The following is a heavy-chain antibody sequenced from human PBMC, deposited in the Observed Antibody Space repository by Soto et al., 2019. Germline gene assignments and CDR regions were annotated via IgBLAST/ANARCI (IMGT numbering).Heavy chain of an antibody. D-gene: IGHD4-17*01. CDR3: AHLTTGGFYFDY. V-gene: IGHV2-5*02. CDR1: GFSLRNSGVG. CDR2: IYWDDDK. J-gene: IGHJ4*02. Sequence: QITLKESGPTLVKPTQTLTLTCTFSGFSLRNSGVGVGWIRQPPGKALEWLALIYWDDDKRYSPSLKSRLTITKDTSKRRVVLTMNDMDPVATATYYCAHLTTGGFYFDYWGQGTLVTVSS.